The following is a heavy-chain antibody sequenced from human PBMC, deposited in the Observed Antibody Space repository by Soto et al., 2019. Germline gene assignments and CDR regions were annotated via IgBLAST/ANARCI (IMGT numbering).Heavy chain of an antibody. D-gene: IGHD1-1*01. Sequence: QVRLVQSGGGVVQPGRSLTLSCAASGYSITNNGMHWVRQAPVKGLEWVALILAHGTDQYYPDSVKGRFTLSRDTSTNTVYLQMNSLRAEDTARYYCGKDIRSGSIDYWGQGTLVTVSS. J-gene: IGHJ4*02. CDR2: ILAHGTDQ. CDR3: GKDIRSGSIDY. V-gene: IGHV3-33*06. CDR1: GYSITNNG.